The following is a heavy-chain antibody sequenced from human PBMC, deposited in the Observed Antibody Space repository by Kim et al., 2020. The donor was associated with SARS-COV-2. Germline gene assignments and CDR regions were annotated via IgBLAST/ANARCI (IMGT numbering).Heavy chain of an antibody. CDR1: GFTFSSYG. CDR2: ISYDGSNK. J-gene: IGHJ4*02. Sequence: GGSLRLSCAASGFTFSSYGMHWVRQAPGKGLEWVSVISYDGSNKYYADSVKGRFTISRDNSKNTLYLQMNSLRAEDTAVYYCARDWGTGWGYYDYWGEGGLLTVSS. CDR3: ARDWGTGWGYYDY. V-gene: IGHV3-30*12. D-gene: IGHD3-16*01.